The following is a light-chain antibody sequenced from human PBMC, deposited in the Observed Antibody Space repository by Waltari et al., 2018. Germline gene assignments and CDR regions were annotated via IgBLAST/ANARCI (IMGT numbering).Light chain of an antibody. CDR3: QQYNDWPPAYT. Sequence: DIVLTQSPATLSVSPGESVSLPCRASQDITYNLAWYQQKPGQAPRLLIFGASTRATGVPARFSGSGSGTDFTLTISTIQSEDFAVYSCQQYNDWPPAYTFGQGTKLEIK. CDR1: QDITYN. V-gene: IGKV3-15*01. J-gene: IGKJ2*01. CDR2: GAS.